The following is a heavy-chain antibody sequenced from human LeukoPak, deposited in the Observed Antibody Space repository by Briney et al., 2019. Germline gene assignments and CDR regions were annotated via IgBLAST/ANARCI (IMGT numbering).Heavy chain of an antibody. CDR2: ISHDGSNK. D-gene: IGHD2-21*02. CDR1: GFSFSSYG. Sequence: GGSLRLSCAASGFSFSSYGMHWVRQAPGKGLEWVAVISHDGSNKYYADSVKDRFTISRDNSKNTLYLQMNSLRAEDTAVYYCARDRAYCGGDCYPGYFDYWGQGTLVTVSS. V-gene: IGHV3-30*03. CDR3: ARDRAYCGGDCYPGYFDY. J-gene: IGHJ4*02.